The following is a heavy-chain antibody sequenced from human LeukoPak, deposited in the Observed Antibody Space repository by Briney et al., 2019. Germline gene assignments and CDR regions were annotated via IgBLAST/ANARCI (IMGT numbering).Heavy chain of an antibody. J-gene: IGHJ6*03. CDR2: ISSSSSTI. D-gene: IGHD3-3*01. V-gene: IGHV3-48*01. Sequence: GGSLRLSCAASGFTFSSYSMNWVRQAPGKGLEWVSYISSSSSTIYYADSVKGRFTISRDNAKNSLYLQMNSLRAEDTAVYYCARVSPTYDFWSGYYTLYYYYYYYMDVWGKGTTVTVSS. CDR3: ARVSPTYDFWSGYYTLYYYYYYYMDV. CDR1: GFTFSSYS.